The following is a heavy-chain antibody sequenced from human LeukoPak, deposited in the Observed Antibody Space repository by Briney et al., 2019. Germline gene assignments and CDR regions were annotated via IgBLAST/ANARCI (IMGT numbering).Heavy chain of an antibody. CDR3: ARGGRGSSPSGP. CDR2: MNPNSGNT. V-gene: IGHV1-8*01. J-gene: IGHJ5*02. CDR1: GYTFTSYD. D-gene: IGHD2-15*01. Sequence: ASVRVSCKASGYTFTSYDINWVRQATGQGLEWMGWMNPNSGNTGYAQKFQGRVTMTRNTSISTAYMELSSLKSEDTAVYYCARGGRGSSPSGPWGQGTLVTVSS.